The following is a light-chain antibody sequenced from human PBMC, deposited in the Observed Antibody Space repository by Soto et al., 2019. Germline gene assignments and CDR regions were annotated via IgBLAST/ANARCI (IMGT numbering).Light chain of an antibody. CDR3: SSYAASNNFYFV. V-gene: IGLV2-8*01. CDR2: EVT. Sequence: QSVLTQSPSANGSPGQSVTISCTGTSSDVGGYNYVSWYQQYPGRAPKLMIYEVTKRPSGVPDRFSGSKSGNTASLTVSGLQAEDEADYYCSSYAASNNFYFVFGGGTQLTVL. CDR1: SSDVGGYNY. J-gene: IGLJ3*02.